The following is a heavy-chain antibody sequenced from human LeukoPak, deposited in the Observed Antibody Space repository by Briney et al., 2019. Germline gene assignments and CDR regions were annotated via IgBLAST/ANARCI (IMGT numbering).Heavy chain of an antibody. CDR3: ARGLPPRVRTMVRKNYGMDV. V-gene: IGHV4-34*01. J-gene: IGHJ6*04. D-gene: IGHD3-10*01. CDR1: GGSFSGYY. CDR2: INHSGST. Sequence: SETLSLTCAVYGGSFSGYYWSWVRQPPGKGLEWIGEINHSGSTNYNPSLKSRVTISVDTSKNQFSLKLSSVTAADTAVYYCARGLPPRVRTMVRKNYGMDVGGKGTTVTVSS.